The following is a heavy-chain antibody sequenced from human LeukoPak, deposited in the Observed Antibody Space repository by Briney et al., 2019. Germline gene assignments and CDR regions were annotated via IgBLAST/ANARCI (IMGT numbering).Heavy chain of an antibody. Sequence: ASVKVSCKASRYTFTGYYMHWVRQAPGQGLEWMGWINPNSGGTNYAQKFQGRVTMARDTSISTAYMEVSRLRSDDTAVYYCARDRGSLGWFDSWGQGTLVTVSS. J-gene: IGHJ5*01. D-gene: IGHD3-16*01. CDR1: RYTFTGYY. CDR2: INPNSGGT. V-gene: IGHV1-2*02. CDR3: ARDRGSLGWFDS.